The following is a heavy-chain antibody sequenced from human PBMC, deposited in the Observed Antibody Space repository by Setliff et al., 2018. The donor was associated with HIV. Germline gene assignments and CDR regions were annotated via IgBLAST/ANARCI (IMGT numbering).Heavy chain of an antibody. V-gene: IGHV5-51*01. Sequence: GESLKISCKGGGYRFTTYWIGWVRQMPGKGLEWMAIIYPGDSDTKYSPSFQGQVTISADKSITTAYLQWSNLKASDTGMYYCARHAFSGSYYLDLVDYWGQGTLVTVSS. J-gene: IGHJ4*02. CDR1: GYRFTTYW. CDR3: ARHAFSGSYYLDLVDY. CDR2: IYPGDSDT. D-gene: IGHD1-26*01.